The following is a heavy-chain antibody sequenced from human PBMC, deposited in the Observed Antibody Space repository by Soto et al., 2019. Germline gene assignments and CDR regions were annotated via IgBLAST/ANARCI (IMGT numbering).Heavy chain of an antibody. J-gene: IGHJ6*03. CDR3: ARYCRILDYYYLLAV. CDR1: GYTFTSYD. V-gene: IGHV1-8*01. CDR2: MNPNSGNT. Sequence: ASVKVSCKASGYTFTSYDINWVRQATGQGLEWMGWMNPNSGNTGYAQKFQGRVTMTRNTSISTAYMELSSLRSEDTAVYYCARYCRILDYYYLLAVRAKGTTDTVS. D-gene: IGHD2-8*02.